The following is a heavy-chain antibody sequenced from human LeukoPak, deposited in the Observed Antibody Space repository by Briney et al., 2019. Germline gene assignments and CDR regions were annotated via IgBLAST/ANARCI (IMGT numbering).Heavy chain of an antibody. D-gene: IGHD6-19*01. CDR2: IYPGGSDT. CDR3: ARHRSPVANLFDY. Sequence: GESLKISCKGSGYSFTSYWIGWVRQMPGKGLEWMGIIYPGGSDTRYSPSFQGQVTISADKSISTAYLQWSSLKASDTAMYYCARHRSPVANLFDYWGQGTLVTVSS. V-gene: IGHV5-51*01. J-gene: IGHJ4*02. CDR1: GYSFTSYW.